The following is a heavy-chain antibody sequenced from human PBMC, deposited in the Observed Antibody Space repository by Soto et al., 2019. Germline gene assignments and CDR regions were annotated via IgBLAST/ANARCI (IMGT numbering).Heavy chain of an antibody. CDR1: GFTFSSYS. CDR3: ASETPRGGASDI. CDR2: ISSSSSTI. D-gene: IGHD3-10*01. Sequence: EVQLVESGGGLVQPGGSLRLSCAASGFTFSSYSMNWVRQAPGKGLEWVSYISSSSSTIYYADSVKGRFAISRDNAKNALYLQMNSLRAEDPAVYYCASETPRGGASDIWGQGTMVTDSS. J-gene: IGHJ3*02. V-gene: IGHV3-48*01.